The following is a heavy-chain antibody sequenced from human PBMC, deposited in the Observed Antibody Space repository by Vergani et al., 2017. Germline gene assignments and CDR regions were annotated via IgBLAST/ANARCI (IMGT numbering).Heavy chain of an antibody. CDR1: GGTFSSNS. Sequence: QGQLAQSGAEVKKPGSSVKVSCKASGGTFSSNSISWVRQAPGQGLEWMGRIIPIFGTTRYAQKFQGRVTILADESTSTAYMGLSSLRSEDTAVYYCARSSGYYSYYFDFWGQGTLFTVSS. J-gene: IGHJ4*02. D-gene: IGHD3-22*01. CDR3: ARSSGYYSYYFDF. V-gene: IGHV1-69*13. CDR2: IIPIFGTT.